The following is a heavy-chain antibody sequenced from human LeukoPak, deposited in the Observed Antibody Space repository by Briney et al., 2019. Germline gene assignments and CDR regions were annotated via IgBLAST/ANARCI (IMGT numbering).Heavy chain of an antibody. CDR2: ISQDASEK. CDR1: GFTFSSYW. V-gene: IGHV3-7*01. CDR3: ARPIDY. J-gene: IGHJ4*02. Sequence: GGSLRLSCAASGFTFSSYWMIWVRQAPGKGLKWVVNISQDASEKYYLASVRGRFTTSRDNAKNSLYLQMNSLRAEGTAVYYCARPIDYWGQGTLVTVSS.